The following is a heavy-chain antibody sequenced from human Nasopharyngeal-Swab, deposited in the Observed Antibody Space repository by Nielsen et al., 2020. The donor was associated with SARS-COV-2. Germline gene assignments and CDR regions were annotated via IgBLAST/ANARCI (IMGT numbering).Heavy chain of an antibody. J-gene: IGHJ4*02. Sequence: GESLKISCAASGFTFSSYAMSWVRQAPGKGLEWVSAISGSGGSTYYADSVKGRFTISRDNSKNTLYLQMYSLRAEDTAVYYCAKDWGYCSGGSCLPVYWGQGTLVTVSS. CDR2: ISGSGGST. D-gene: IGHD2-15*01. V-gene: IGHV3-23*01. CDR1: GFTFSSYA. CDR3: AKDWGYCSGGSCLPVY.